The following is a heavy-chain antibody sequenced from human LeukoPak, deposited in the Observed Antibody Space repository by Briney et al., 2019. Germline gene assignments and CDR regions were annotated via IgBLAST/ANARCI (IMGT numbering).Heavy chain of an antibody. D-gene: IGHD1-26*01. J-gene: IGHJ4*02. CDR2: IYHSGST. Sequence: SQTLSLTCAVSGGSISSGGYSWSWIRQPPGKGLEWIGYIYHSGSTYYNPSLKSRVTISVDRSKNQFSLKLRSVTAADTAVYYCARNSGSYFDYWGQGTLVTVSS. CDR3: ARNSGSYFDY. V-gene: IGHV4-30-2*02. CDR1: GGSISSGGYS.